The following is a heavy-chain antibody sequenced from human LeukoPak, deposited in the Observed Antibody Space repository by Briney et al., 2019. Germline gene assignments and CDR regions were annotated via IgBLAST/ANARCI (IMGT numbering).Heavy chain of an antibody. Sequence: NASETLSLTCTVSSGSTSSGNYYWGWIRQPPGKGLEWIGGVSSSGNTYYNPSLKSRITILIDTSKNHFSLKLSSGSAADTAVYYCARLGAGPTYYDFWSRYSSFYFDYWGQGTLVTVSS. J-gene: IGHJ4*02. V-gene: IGHV4-39*02. CDR1: SGSTSSGNYY. CDR3: ARLGAGPTYYDFWSRYSSFYFDY. CDR2: VSSSGNT. D-gene: IGHD3-3*01.